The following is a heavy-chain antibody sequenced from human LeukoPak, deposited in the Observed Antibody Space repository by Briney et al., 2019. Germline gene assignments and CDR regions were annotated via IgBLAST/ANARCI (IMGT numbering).Heavy chain of an antibody. CDR2: ISSSSSYI. CDR3: ARDDRLHSSGYLYDAFDI. Sequence: GGSLRLSCAASGFTFSSYSMNWVRQAPGKGLEWVSSISSSSSYIYYADSVKGRFTISRDNAKNSLYLQMNSLRAEDTAVYYCARDDRLHSSGYLYDAFDIWGQGTMVTVSS. CDR1: GFTFSSYS. V-gene: IGHV3-21*01. D-gene: IGHD3-22*01. J-gene: IGHJ3*02.